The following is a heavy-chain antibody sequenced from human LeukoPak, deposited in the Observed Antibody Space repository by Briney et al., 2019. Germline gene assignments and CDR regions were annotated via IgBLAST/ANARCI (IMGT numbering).Heavy chain of an antibody. CDR1: GGSISSGDYY. Sequence: SETLSLTCTVSGGSISSGDYYWSWIRQPPGKGLEWIGYIYYSGSTYYNPSLKSRVTISVDTSKNQFSLKLSSVTAADTAVYYCARDFNGDGYNDYWGQGTLVTVSS. CDR2: IYYSGST. CDR3: ARDFNGDGYNDY. V-gene: IGHV4-30-4*01. D-gene: IGHD5-24*01. J-gene: IGHJ4*02.